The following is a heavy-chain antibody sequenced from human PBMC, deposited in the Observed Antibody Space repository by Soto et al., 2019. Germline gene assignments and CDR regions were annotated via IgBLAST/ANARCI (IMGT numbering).Heavy chain of an antibody. D-gene: IGHD6-13*01. CDR3: ETASIAAAAYGFDY. CDR1: GFTVSSNY. J-gene: IGHJ4*02. V-gene: IGHV3-53*01. Sequence: PGGSLRLSCAASGFTVSSNYMSWVRQAPGKGLEWVSVIYSGGSTYYADSVKGRFTISRDNSKNTLYLQMNSLRAEDTAVYYCETASIAAAAYGFDYWGQGTLVTVSS. CDR2: IYSGGST.